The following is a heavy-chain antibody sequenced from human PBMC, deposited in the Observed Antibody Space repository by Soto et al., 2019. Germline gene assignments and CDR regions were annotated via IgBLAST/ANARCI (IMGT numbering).Heavy chain of an antibody. D-gene: IGHD3-16*01. V-gene: IGHV2-5*01. CDR2: IYWNDDK. CDR1: GFSLSTSGVG. CDR3: ARRRDDYVWGSYSAYYYHYGMDV. J-gene: IGHJ6*02. Sequence: SGPTLVNPTQTLTLTCAFSGFSLSTSGVGVGWIRQPPGKALEWLALIYWNDDKRYSPSLKSRLTITKDTSKNQVVLTMTNMDPVDKATYYCARRRDDYVWGSYSAYYYHYGMDVWGQGTTVTVSS.